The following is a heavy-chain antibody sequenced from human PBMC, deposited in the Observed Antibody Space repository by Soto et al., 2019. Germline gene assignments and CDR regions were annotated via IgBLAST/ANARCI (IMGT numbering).Heavy chain of an antibody. D-gene: IGHD1-26*01. Sequence: SETLSLTYTVSGDSSSSGGYSWSWIRQHPGKGLEWIGYIYYSGSTYYNPSLKSRVTISVDTSKNQFSLKLSSVTAADTAVYYCARACGKGGWFDPWGQGTLVTVSS. CDR1: GDSSSSGGYS. CDR3: ARACGKGGWFDP. J-gene: IGHJ5*02. V-gene: IGHV4-31*03. CDR2: IYYSGST.